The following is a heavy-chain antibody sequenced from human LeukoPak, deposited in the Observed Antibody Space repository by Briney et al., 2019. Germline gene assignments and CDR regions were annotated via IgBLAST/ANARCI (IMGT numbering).Heavy chain of an antibody. D-gene: IGHD1-26*01. CDR1: GGSISSYY. CDR3: ASGEWELLN. CDR2: IYYSGST. Sequence: SETLSLTCIVSGGSISSYYWSWIRQPPGKGLEWIGYIYYSGSTNYNPSLKSRVTISVDTSKNQFSLKLSSVTAADTAVYYCASGEWELLNWGQGTLVTVSS. J-gene: IGHJ4*02. V-gene: IGHV4-59*01.